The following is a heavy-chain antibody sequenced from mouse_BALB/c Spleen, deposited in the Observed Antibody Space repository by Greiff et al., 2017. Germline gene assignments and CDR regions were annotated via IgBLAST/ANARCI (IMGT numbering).Heavy chain of an antibody. V-gene: IGHV5-12-2*01. CDR2: ISNGGGST. CDR3: ARQDYGNYGFAY. Sequence: EVHLVESGGGLVQPGGSLKLSCAASGFTFSSYTMSWVRQTPEKRLEWVAYISNGGGSTYYPDTVKGRFTISRDNAKNTLYLQMSSLKSEDTAMYYCARQDYGNYGFAYWGQGTLVTVSA. J-gene: IGHJ3*01. D-gene: IGHD2-1*01. CDR1: GFTFSSYT.